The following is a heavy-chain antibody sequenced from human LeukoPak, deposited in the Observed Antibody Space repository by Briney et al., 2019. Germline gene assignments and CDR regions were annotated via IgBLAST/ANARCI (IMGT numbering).Heavy chain of an antibody. V-gene: IGHV3-7*01. J-gene: IGHJ4*02. CDR1: GFSFTDYS. CDR2: INQDESHK. CDR3: ARVRGSTVVTPFDY. Sequence: GGSLRLSCAASGFSFTDYSVHWVRQAPGKGLEWVANINQDESHKYYMDSVKGRFTISRDNAKNLLYLQMNSLRAEDTAVYYCARVRGSTVVTPFDYWGQGTLVTVSS. D-gene: IGHD4-23*01.